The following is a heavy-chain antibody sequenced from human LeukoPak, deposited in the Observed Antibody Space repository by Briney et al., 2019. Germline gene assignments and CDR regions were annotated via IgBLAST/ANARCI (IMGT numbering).Heavy chain of an antibody. CDR1: GFTFSSYG. V-gene: IGHV3-33*06. CDR3: AKEEPPVEMATVPGKGFDY. Sequence: SLRLSCAASGFTFSSYGMQWVRQAPGKGLEWVAVIWYDGSNKYYGDSVKGRFTISRDNSKNKLYLQMNSLRAEDTAVYYCAKEEPPVEMATVPGKGFDYWGQGTLVTVSS. CDR2: IWYDGSNK. D-gene: IGHD5-24*01. J-gene: IGHJ4*02.